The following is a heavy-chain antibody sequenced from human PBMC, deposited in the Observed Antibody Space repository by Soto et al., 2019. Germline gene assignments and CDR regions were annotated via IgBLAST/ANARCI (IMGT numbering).Heavy chain of an antibody. CDR1: GYTFPGYY. Sequence: ASVKVSCKASGYTFPGYYVQWARQAPGHGLEWMGWINPDNGVPNYAQKFQGRVTLSRDTSINTAYMELSRLTSDDTAMYYCARTDYLFSTLTYYFDYWGQGTLVTV. D-gene: IGHD3-16*01. V-gene: IGHV1-2*02. CDR2: INPDNGVP. J-gene: IGHJ4*02. CDR3: ARTDYLFSTLTYYFDY.